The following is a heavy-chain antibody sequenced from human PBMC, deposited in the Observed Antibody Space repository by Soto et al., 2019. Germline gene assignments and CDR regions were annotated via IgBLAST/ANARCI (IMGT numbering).Heavy chain of an antibody. CDR2: INSDGSST. J-gene: IGHJ6*03. Sequence: GGSLRLSCAPSGFTFITYWMHWVRQAPGKGLVWVSRINSDGSSTSYADSGKGRFTISRDNAKNRLYLQMNSLRAEDTAVYYCARVDQGYYDFWSGSLQDYYYYYYMDVWGKGTTVTVSS. D-gene: IGHD3-3*01. CDR1: GFTFITYW. V-gene: IGHV3-74*01. CDR3: ARVDQGYYDFWSGSLQDYYYYYYMDV.